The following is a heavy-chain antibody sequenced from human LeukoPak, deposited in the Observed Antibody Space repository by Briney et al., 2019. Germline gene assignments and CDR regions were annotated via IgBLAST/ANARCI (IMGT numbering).Heavy chain of an antibody. D-gene: IGHD4-23*01. V-gene: IGHV4-34*01. CDR2: INHSGST. Sequence: KTSETLSLTCAVYGGSFSGYCWIWIRQPPGKGLEWIGEINHSGSTNYNPSLKSRVTISVDTSKNQFSLKLSSVTAADTAVYYCARVYGGNSAHFDYWGQGTLVTVSS. CDR1: GGSFSGYC. CDR3: ARVYGGNSAHFDY. J-gene: IGHJ4*02.